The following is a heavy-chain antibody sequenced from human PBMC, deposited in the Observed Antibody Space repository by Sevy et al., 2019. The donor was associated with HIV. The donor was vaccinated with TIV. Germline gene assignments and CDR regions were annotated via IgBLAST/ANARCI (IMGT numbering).Heavy chain of an antibody. CDR2: INHSGST. CDR3: ARGGVLRYFGGWFDP. Sequence: SETLSLTCAVYGGSFSGYYWSWIRQPPGKGLEWIGEINHSGSTNYNPSLKSRVTISVDTSKNQFSLKLSSVTAADTVVYYCARGGVLRYFGGWFDPWGQGTLVTVSS. D-gene: IGHD3-9*01. J-gene: IGHJ5*02. CDR1: GGSFSGYY. V-gene: IGHV4-34*01.